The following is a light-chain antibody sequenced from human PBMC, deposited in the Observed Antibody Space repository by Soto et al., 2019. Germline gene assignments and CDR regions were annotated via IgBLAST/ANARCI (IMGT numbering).Light chain of an antibody. CDR2: DAS. CDR3: QQRSNWPVFT. CDR1: QSVSTY. V-gene: IGKV3-11*01. J-gene: IGKJ3*01. Sequence: EIVLTQSPVTLSLSPGERATLSCMASQSVSTYLAWYQQKPGQAPRLLIYDASNRATDTPARFTGSGSGTDFTLTISSLEPDDFAVYYCQQRSNWPVFTFGPGTRVDIK.